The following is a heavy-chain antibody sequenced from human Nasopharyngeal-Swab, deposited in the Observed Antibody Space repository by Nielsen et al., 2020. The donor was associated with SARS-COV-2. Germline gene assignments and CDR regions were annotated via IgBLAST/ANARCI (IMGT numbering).Heavy chain of an antibody. V-gene: IGHV4-39*01. J-gene: IGHJ3*02. CDR2: IYYSGST. CDR3: ARHGTTVTRNYAFDI. D-gene: IGHD4-17*01. Sequence: WIRQPPGKGLEWIGSIYYSGSTYYNPSLKSRVTISVDTSKNQFPLKLSSVTAADTAVYYCARHGTTVTRNYAFDIWGQGTMVTVSS.